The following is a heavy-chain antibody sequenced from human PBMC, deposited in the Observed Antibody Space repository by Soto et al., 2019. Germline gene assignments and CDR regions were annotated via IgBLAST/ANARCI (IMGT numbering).Heavy chain of an antibody. CDR1: GFIFSSYE. V-gene: IGHV3-48*03. Sequence: EVQLVESGGGLVQPGGSLRLSCAASGFIFSSYEMNWVRQAPGKGLEWLACINTGGGTIYYADSVTGRFTVSRANAENSLYLQMDSLRAEDTAVYYCARDGIVRGFDPWGQGTLVTVSS. CDR2: INTGGGTI. D-gene: IGHD2-15*01. J-gene: IGHJ5*02. CDR3: ARDGIVRGFDP.